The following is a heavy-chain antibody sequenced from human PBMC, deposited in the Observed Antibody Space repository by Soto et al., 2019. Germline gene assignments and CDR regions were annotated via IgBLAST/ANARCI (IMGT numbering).Heavy chain of an antibody. CDR3: ARHIDAASASDH. CDR2: IDPSDSYT. D-gene: IGHD2-21*01. V-gene: IGHV5-10-1*01. CDR1: RYTFTCYW. Sequence: EVQLVQSGAEVKKPGESLRISCKGSRYTFTCYWISWVRQMPGKGLEWMGEIDPSDSYTSYSPSFQGHVTISADKSISTAYLQWSSLKASDAAMYYCARHIDAASASDHWGQGTLVTVSS. J-gene: IGHJ5*02.